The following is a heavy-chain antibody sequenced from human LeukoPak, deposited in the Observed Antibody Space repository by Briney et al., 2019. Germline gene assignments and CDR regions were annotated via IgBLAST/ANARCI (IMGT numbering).Heavy chain of an antibody. CDR2: IIPIFGTA. CDR3: AREVRYYDFWSGYFDY. V-gene: IGHV1-69*06. J-gene: IGHJ4*02. D-gene: IGHD3-3*01. CDR1: GGTFSSYA. Sequence: GSSVKVSCKASGGTFSSYAISWVRQAPGQGLEWMGGIIPIFGTANYAQKFQGRVTITADKSTSTAYMELSSLRSEDTAVYYCAREVRYYDFWSGYFDYWGQGTLVTVSS.